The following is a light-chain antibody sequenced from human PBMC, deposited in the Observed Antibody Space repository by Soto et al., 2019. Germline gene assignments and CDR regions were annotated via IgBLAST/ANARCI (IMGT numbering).Light chain of an antibody. CDR1: SSDVGGYNY. J-gene: IGLJ1*01. CDR2: DVS. Sequence: QSVLTQPRSVSGSPGQSVTISSTGTSSDVGGYNYVSWYQQHPGKAPKLMIYDVSKRPSGVPDRFSGSKSGNTASLTISGLQAEDEADYYCCSYAGSYTYNYVFGTGTKVTVL. V-gene: IGLV2-11*01. CDR3: CSYAGSYTYNYV.